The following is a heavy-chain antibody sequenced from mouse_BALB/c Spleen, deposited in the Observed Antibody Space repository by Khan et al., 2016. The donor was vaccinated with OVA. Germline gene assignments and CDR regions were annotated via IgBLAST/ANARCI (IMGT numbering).Heavy chain of an antibody. V-gene: IGHV1S135*01. D-gene: IGHD2-2*01. J-gene: IGHJ3*01. Sequence: VQLQQSGPELMKPGTSVKISCKASGYSFTTYYIHWVMQSHGKSLEWIGFIDPFSGDTTFNQKFKGKATLTVDKSSSTAYIHLSNLTSEDSAIYYCTRHGYVAWFTYWGQGTLVTVSA. CDR3: TRHGYVAWFTY. CDR1: GYSFTTYY. CDR2: IDPFSGDT.